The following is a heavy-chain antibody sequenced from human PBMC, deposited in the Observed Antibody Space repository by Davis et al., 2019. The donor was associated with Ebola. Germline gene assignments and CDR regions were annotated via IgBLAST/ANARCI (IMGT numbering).Heavy chain of an antibody. Sequence: PGGSLRLSCVTSGFTFTSYSFNWIRQTPGKGLEWIAHINTRGDARVYADSVRGRFTISRDEAANSMSLQMDSLKPEDTAVYYCVRDYLFAFDSWGQGTPVTVSS. J-gene: IGHJ4*02. CDR3: VRDYLFAFDS. CDR1: GFTFTSYS. D-gene: IGHD3-10*02. CDR2: INTRGDAR. V-gene: IGHV3-48*01.